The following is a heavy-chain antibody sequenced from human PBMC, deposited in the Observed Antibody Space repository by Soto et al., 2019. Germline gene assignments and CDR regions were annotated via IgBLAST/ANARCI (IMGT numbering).Heavy chain of an antibody. D-gene: IGHD3-9*01. Sequence: SVKVSCKASGGTFSSYAISWVRQAPGQGLEWMGGIIPILGTANYAQKFQGRVTITADKSTSTAYMELSSLRSEDTDVYYCARSKIGFDSDIWTGFPKTRLGMDVWGQGTKGTV. CDR2: IIPILGTA. CDR3: ARSKIGFDSDIWTGFPKTRLGMDV. J-gene: IGHJ6*02. CDR1: GGTFSSYA. V-gene: IGHV1-69*06.